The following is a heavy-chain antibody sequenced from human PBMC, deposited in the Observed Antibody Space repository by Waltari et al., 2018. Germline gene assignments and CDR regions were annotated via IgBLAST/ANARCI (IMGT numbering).Heavy chain of an antibody. CDR2: ISYDGSNK. CDR1: GFTFSGSA. Sequence: VQLVESGGGLVQPGGSLKLSCAASGFTFSGSAMHWVRQAPGKGLEWVAVISYDGSNKYYADSVKGRFTISRDNSKNTLYLQMNSLRAEDTAVYYCAKRGSSGWYGIAWGQGTLVTVSS. V-gene: IGHV3-30*18. CDR3: AKRGSSGWYGIA. D-gene: IGHD6-19*01. J-gene: IGHJ5*02.